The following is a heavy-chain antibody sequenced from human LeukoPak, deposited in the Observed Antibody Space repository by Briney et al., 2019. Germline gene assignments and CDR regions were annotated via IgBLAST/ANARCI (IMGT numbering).Heavy chain of an antibody. CDR3: AREAYCGGDCYYATDY. Sequence: TSETLSLTRTVSGGSISSGSYYWSWIRQPAGKGLEWIGRIYTSGSTNYNPSLKSRVTISVDTSKNQFSLKLSSVTAADTAVYYRAREAYCGGDCYYATDYWGQGTLVTVSS. CDR2: IYTSGST. J-gene: IGHJ4*02. CDR1: GGSISSGSYY. D-gene: IGHD2-21*02. V-gene: IGHV4-61*02.